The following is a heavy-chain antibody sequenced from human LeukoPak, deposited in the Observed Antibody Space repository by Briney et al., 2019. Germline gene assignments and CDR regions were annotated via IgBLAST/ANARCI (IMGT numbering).Heavy chain of an antibody. J-gene: IGHJ5*02. CDR3: ARGFWYQGSFDWLDP. Sequence: SETLSLTCTVSGATINSYYWNWIRQSPGKAVEWIGYIHDSGRTKYKPSLKSRVTISVHTSKSHLSLKMTSVTAADTAVYYCARGFWYQGSFDWLDPWGQGTLVTVSS. CDR1: GATINSYY. V-gene: IGHV4-59*01. D-gene: IGHD3-10*01. CDR2: IHDSGRT.